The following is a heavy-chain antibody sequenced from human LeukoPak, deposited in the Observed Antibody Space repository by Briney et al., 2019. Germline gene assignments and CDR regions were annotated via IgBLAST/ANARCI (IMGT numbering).Heavy chain of an antibody. Sequence: GASVKVSCKASGYTFTSYAMNWVRQAPGQGLEWMGWINTNTGNPTYAQGFTGRFVFSLDTSVSTAYLQISSLKAEDTAVYYCARASTYYGSGSYYNYWGQGSPHFDYWGQGTLVTVSS. J-gene: IGHJ4*02. D-gene: IGHD3-10*01. CDR3: ARASTYYGSGSYYNYWGQGSPHFDY. CDR1: GYTFTSYA. V-gene: IGHV7-4-1*02. CDR2: INTNTGNP.